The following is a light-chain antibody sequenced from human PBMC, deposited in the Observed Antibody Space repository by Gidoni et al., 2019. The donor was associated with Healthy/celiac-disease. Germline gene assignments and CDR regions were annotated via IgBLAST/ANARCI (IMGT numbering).Light chain of an antibody. CDR3: QVWDSSSDHVV. Sequence: YVLSPPPSVSVAPGKTARITCGGNNIGRQGVHWYQQKPGQAPVLVIYYDSDRPSGIPERFSGSNSGNTATLTISRGEAGDEADYYCQVWDSSSDHVVFGGGTKLTVL. CDR2: YDS. CDR1: NIGRQG. V-gene: IGLV3-21*04. J-gene: IGLJ2*01.